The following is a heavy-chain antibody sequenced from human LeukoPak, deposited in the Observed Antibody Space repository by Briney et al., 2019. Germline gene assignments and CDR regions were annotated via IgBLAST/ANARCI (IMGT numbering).Heavy chain of an antibody. D-gene: IGHD4-23*01. J-gene: IGHJ4*02. V-gene: IGHV3-53*01. CDR3: ARGADRWNYFDY. Sequence: PGGSLRLSCAASGSTVSSNFLSWVRQAPGKGLEWVSVIYSGGKTYYADSVKGRFTVSRGNSKNTLYLQMNSLRAEDTAVYYCARGADRWNYFDYWGQGALVTVSS. CDR1: GSTVSSNF. CDR2: IYSGGKT.